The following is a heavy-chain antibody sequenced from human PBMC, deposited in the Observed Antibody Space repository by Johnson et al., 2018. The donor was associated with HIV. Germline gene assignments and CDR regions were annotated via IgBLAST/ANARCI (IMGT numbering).Heavy chain of an antibody. CDR2: INSDGSST. D-gene: IGHD3-9*01. Sequence: VLLVESGGGLVQPGGSLRLSCVGSGFTFNTNWMHWVRQAPGKGLVWVSRINSDGSSTSYANSVKGRFTISRDNARNSLYLQMNSLRVEDTAFYYCARDILGFYNVFDIWGQGTVVTVSS. CDR3: ARDILGFYNVFDI. J-gene: IGHJ3*02. V-gene: IGHV3-74*02. CDR1: GFTFNTNW.